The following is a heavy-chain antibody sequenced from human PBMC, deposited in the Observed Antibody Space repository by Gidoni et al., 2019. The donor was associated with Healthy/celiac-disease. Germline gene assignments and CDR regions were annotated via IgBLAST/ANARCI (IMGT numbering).Heavy chain of an antibody. CDR1: GFTFSSYA. J-gene: IGHJ4*02. V-gene: IGHV3-23*01. CDR3: AKDETPPGSGSYYNVMFPVQTGSDY. Sequence: EVQLLESGGGLVQPGGSLRLSCAASGFTFSSYAMSWVRQAPGKGLEWVSAISGSGGSTYYADSVKGRFTISRDNSKNTLYLQMNSLRAEDTAVYYCAKDETPPGSGSYYNVMFPVQTGSDYWGQGTLVTVSS. D-gene: IGHD3-10*01. CDR2: ISGSGGST.